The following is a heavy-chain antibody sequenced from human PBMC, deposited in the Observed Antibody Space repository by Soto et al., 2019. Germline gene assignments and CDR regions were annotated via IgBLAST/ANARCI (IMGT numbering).Heavy chain of an antibody. V-gene: IGHV1-24*01. CDR1: GYTLTELS. CDR3: ATFLIAAAGTFSFDY. CDR2: FDPEDGET. J-gene: IGHJ4*02. Sequence: ASVKVSCKVSGYTLTELSMHWVRQAPGKGLEWMGGFDPEDGETIYAQKFQGRVTMTEDTSTDTAYMELSSLRSEDTAVYYCATFLIAAAGTFSFDYWGQGTLVTVSS. D-gene: IGHD6-13*01.